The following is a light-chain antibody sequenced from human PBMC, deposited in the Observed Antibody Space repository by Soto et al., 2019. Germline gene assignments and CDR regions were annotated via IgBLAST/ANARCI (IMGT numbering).Light chain of an antibody. CDR3: QSYDSSLSGSNWV. V-gene: IGLV1-40*01. CDR1: SSNFGAGYD. CDR2: ANT. Sequence: QSVLTQPPSASGTPGQRVTISCSGSSSNFGAGYDVHWYQQLPGTAPKLLIYANTNRPSGVPDRFSGSKSGTSASLAITGLQAEDEADYYCQSYDSSLSGSNWVFGGGTKVTVL. J-gene: IGLJ3*02.